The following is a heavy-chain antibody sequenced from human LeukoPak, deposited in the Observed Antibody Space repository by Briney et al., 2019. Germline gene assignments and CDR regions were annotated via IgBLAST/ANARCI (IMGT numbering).Heavy chain of an antibody. V-gene: IGHV1-69*08. D-gene: IGHD6-19*01. Sequence: SVKVSCKASGGTFSSYTISWVRQAPGQGLEWMGRIIPILGTANYAQKFQGRVTITADKSTSTAYMELSSLRSEDTAVYYCARAYSSGRGYYFDYWGQGTLVTVSS. CDR3: ARAYSSGRGYYFDY. CDR1: GGTFSSYT. CDR2: IIPILGTA. J-gene: IGHJ4*02.